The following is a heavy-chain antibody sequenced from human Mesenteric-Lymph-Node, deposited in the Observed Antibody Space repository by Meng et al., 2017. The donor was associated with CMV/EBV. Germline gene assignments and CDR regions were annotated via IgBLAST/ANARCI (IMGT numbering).Heavy chain of an antibody. V-gene: IGHV4-34*01. Sequence: SETLSLTCAVYGGSFSGYYWSWIRQPPGKGLEWIGEINHSGSTNHNPSLKSRVTISVDTSKNQFSLKLSSVTAADTAVYYCARGRRIAARLGYGMDVWGQGTTVTVSS. CDR3: ARGRRIAARLGYGMDV. CDR2: INHSGST. J-gene: IGHJ6*02. CDR1: GGSFSGYY. D-gene: IGHD6-6*01.